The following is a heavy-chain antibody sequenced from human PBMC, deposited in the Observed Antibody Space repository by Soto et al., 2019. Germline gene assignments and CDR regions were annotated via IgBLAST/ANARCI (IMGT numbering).Heavy chain of an antibody. V-gene: IGHV4-39*01. Sequence: PSETLSLTCTVSGGSISSSSYYWGWIRQPPGKGLEWIGSIYYSGSTYYNPSLKSRVTISVDTSKNQFSLKLSSVTAADTAVYYCARHKHRAVVTAILPSGETDYWGQGTLVTVSS. CDR3: ARHKHRAVVTAILPSGETDY. D-gene: IGHD2-21*02. CDR2: IYYSGST. CDR1: GGSISSSSYY. J-gene: IGHJ4*02.